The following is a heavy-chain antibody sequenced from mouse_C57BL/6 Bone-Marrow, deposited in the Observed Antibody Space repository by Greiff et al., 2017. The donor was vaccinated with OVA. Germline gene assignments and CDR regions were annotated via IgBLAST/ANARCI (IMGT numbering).Heavy chain of an antibody. D-gene: IGHD2-1*01. J-gene: IGHJ4*01. CDR1: GYTFTDYN. CDR2: INPNNGGT. V-gene: IGHV1-18*01. CDR3: ARIYYGNYDHAMDY. Sequence: EVQLQQSGPELVKPGASVKIPCKASGYTFTDYNMDWVKQSHGKSLEWIGDINPNNGGTIYNQKFKGKATLTVDKSSSTAYMELRSLTSEDTAVYYCARIYYGNYDHAMDYWGQGTSVTVSS.